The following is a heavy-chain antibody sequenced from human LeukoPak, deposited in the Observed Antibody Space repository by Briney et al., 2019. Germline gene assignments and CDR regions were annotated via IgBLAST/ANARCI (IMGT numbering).Heavy chain of an antibody. CDR2: IYHSGST. D-gene: IGHD7-27*01. Sequence: SETLSLTCTVSGGSISSYYWNWIRQPPGKGLEWIGSIYHSGSTYYNPSLKSRVTISVDTSKNQFSLKLSSVTAADTAVYYCARDRRTRRGTGSDYWGQGTLVTVSS. V-gene: IGHV4-39*07. CDR3: ARDRRTRRGTGSDY. J-gene: IGHJ4*02. CDR1: GGSISSYY.